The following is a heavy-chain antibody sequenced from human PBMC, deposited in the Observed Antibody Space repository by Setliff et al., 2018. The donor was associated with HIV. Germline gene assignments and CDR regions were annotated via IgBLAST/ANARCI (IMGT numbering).Heavy chain of an antibody. Sequence: VRDRVSGISGSGDNTFYADSVKGRFTISRDNSKDTLYLQMHNLRAEDTALYYCAKSPPDYDILTGWPEYFDYYSYYLDAWGKGTTVTVSS. D-gene: IGHD3-9*01. J-gene: IGHJ6*03. V-gene: IGHV3-23*01. CDR2: ISGSGDNT. CDR3: AKSPPDYDILTGWPEYFDYYSYYLDA.